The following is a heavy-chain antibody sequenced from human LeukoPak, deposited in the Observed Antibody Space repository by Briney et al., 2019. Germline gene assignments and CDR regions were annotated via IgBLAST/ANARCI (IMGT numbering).Heavy chain of an antibody. CDR2: ISSSSSYI. D-gene: IGHD6-13*01. Sequence: GGSLRLSCAASGFTFSSYSMNWVRQAPGKGLEWISSISSSSSYIYYADSVKGRFTISRDNAKNSLYLQMNSLRAEDTAVYYCARKSIAAAGYFDYWGQGTLVTVSS. CDR3: ARKSIAAAGYFDY. V-gene: IGHV3-21*01. J-gene: IGHJ4*02. CDR1: GFTFSSYS.